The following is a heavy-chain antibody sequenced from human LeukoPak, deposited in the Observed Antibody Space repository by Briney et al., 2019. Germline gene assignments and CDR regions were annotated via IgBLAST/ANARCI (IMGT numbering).Heavy chain of an antibody. Sequence: ASVKVSCKASGYTFTSYGISWVRQAPGQGLEWMGIINPSGGSTSYAQKFQGRVTMTRDTSTSTVYMELSSLRSEDTAVYYCAREEGGEVVPAAIFDYWGQGTLVTVSS. CDR2: INPSGGST. J-gene: IGHJ4*02. V-gene: IGHV1-46*01. CDR3: AREEGGEVVPAAIFDY. D-gene: IGHD2-2*02. CDR1: GYTFTSYG.